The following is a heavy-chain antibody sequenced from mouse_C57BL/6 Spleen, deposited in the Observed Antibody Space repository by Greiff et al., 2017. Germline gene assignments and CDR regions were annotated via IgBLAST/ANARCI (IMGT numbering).Heavy chain of an antibody. V-gene: IGHV1-55*01. CDR3: ARKDYYGSSCAY. CDR2: IYPGSGST. CDR1: GYTFTSYW. J-gene: IGHJ3*01. Sequence: VQLQQPGAELVKPGASVTMSCKASGYTFTSYWITWVKQRPGQGLEWIGDIYPGSGSTNYNEKFKSKATLTVDTSSSTAYMQLSSLTSEDSAVYYCARKDYYGSSCAYWGQGTLVTVSA. D-gene: IGHD1-1*01.